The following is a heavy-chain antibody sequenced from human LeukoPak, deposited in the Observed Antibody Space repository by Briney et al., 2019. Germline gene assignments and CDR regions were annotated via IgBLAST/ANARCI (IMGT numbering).Heavy chain of an antibody. J-gene: IGHJ3*02. D-gene: IGHD6-19*01. CDR2: ISGSGGSK. CDR3: AKRGFALPVAGTGAFDI. CDR1: GFTLSSYC. V-gene: IGHV3-23*01. Sequence: PGGSLRLSCVASGFTLSSYCMRWVRQAPGKGLEGVSVISGSGGSKYYADSVKGRFTISRDNSKNTLYLQMNSLRAEDTALYYCAKRGFALPVAGTGAFDIWGQGTMVTVSS.